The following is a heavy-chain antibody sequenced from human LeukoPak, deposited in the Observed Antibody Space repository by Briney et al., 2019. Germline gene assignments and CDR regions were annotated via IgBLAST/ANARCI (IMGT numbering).Heavy chain of an antibody. J-gene: IGHJ4*02. V-gene: IGHV3-30*18. Sequence: GGSLRLSCAASGFTFSSYGMHWVRQAPGKGLEWVAVISYDGSNKYYADSVKGRFTISRDNSKNTLYLQMNSLRAEDTCVYYCAKESDYPDNWGQGTLVTVSS. CDR3: AKESDYPDN. CDR2: ISYDGSNK. CDR1: GFTFSSYG.